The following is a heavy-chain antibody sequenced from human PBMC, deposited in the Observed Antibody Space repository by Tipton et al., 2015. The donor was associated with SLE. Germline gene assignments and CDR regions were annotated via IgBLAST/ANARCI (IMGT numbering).Heavy chain of an antibody. D-gene: IGHD5-24*01. CDR2: IHDGGST. CDR3: ARLREDHNYDFDI. J-gene: IGHJ4*02. Sequence: TLSLTCTFSGGSISNYCWSWIRQPPGKGLEWIGYIHDGGSTNYNPSLKSRVATSLDTPKNQFSLRVTSVTTADTAVYFCARLREDHNYDFDIWGQGTLVTVSS. CDR1: GGSISNYC. V-gene: IGHV4-59*01.